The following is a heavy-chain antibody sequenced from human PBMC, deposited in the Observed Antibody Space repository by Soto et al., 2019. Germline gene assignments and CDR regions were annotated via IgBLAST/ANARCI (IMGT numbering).Heavy chain of an antibody. Sequence: PGGSLRLSCAASGFTFSSYAMSWVRQAPGKGLEWVPAISGSGGSTYYADSVKGRFTISRDNSKNTLYLQMNSLRAEDAAVYYCAKFRGNPDSFDIWGQGTMVTVSS. D-gene: IGHD2-15*01. CDR3: AKFRGNPDSFDI. CDR1: GFTFSSYA. J-gene: IGHJ3*02. V-gene: IGHV3-23*01. CDR2: ISGSGGST.